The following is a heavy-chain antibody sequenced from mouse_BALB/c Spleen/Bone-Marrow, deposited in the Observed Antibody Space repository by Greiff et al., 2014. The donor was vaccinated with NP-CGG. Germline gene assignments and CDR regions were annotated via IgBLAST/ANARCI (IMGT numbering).Heavy chain of an antibody. J-gene: IGHJ3*01. CDR1: GFNIKDTY. V-gene: IGHV14-3*02. CDR2: IDPANGNT. Sequence: EVQVVESGAEPVKPGASVKLSCTASGFNIKDTYMHWVKQRPEQGLEWIGRIDPANGNTTYDPKFQGKATITADTSSNTAYLQLSSRTSGDTAVYYCATYYRYDRRFAYWGQGTLVTVSA. D-gene: IGHD2-14*01. CDR3: ATYYRYDRRFAY.